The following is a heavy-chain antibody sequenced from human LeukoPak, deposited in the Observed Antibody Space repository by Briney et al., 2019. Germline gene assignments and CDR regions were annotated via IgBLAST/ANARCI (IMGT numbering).Heavy chain of an antibody. D-gene: IGHD3-22*01. Sequence: ASVKVSCKASGYTFTGYYMHWVRQAPGQGLEWMGWINPNSGGTNYAQKFQGWVTMTRDTSISTAYMELSSLRSEDTAVYYCARSYYYDSSVGVLFDYWGQGTLVTVSS. CDR2: INPNSGGT. CDR3: ARSYYYDSSVGVLFDY. V-gene: IGHV1-2*04. J-gene: IGHJ4*02. CDR1: GYTFTGYY.